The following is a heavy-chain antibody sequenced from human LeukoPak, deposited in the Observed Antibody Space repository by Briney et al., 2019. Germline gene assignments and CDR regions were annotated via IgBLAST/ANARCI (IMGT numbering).Heavy chain of an antibody. Sequence: GGSLRLSCAAFGFTYSSYAMSWVRQAPGKGLEWVSTISGSGVTTYYADSVKGRFTISRDKSKNTLYLQMNSLRAEDTALYYCARDQRWSNAFDIWGQGTMVTVSS. D-gene: IGHD5/OR15-5a*01. J-gene: IGHJ3*02. CDR2: ISGSGVTT. V-gene: IGHV3-23*01. CDR1: GFTYSSYA. CDR3: ARDQRWSNAFDI.